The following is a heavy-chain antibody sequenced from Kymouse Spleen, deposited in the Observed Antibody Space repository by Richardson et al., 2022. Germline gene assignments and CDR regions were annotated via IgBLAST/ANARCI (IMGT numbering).Heavy chain of an antibody. CDR3: AKDQYYYGSGSYSFFDY. CDR2: ISYDGSNK. D-gene: IGHD3-10*01. J-gene: IGHJ4*02. Sequence: QVQLVESGGGVVQPGRSLRLSCAASGFTFSSYGMHWVRQAPGKGLEWVAVISYDGSNKYYADSVKGRFTISRDNSKNTLYLQMNSLRAEDTAVYYCAKDQYYYGSGSYSFFDYWGQGTLVTVSS. V-gene: IGHV3-30*18. CDR1: GFTFSSYG.